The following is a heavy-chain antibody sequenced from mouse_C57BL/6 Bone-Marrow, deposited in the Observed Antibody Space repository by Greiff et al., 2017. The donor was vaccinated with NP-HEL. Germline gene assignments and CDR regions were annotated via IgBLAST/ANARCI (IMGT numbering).Heavy chain of an antibody. CDR1: GYTFTDYY. CDR2: INPNNGGT. D-gene: IGHD2-3*01. J-gene: IGHJ3*01. V-gene: IGHV1-26*01. CDR3: ARNDGYYSWFAY. Sequence: VQLQQSGPELVEPGASVKISCKASGYTFTDYYMNWVKQSHGKSLEWIGDINPNNGGTSYNQKFKGKATLTVDKSSSTAYMELRSLTSEDSAVYYCARNDGYYSWFAYWGQGTLVTVSA.